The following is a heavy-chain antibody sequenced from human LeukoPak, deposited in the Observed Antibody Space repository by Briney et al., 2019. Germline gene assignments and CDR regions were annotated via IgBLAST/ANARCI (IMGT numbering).Heavy chain of an antibody. Sequence: PSETLSLTCTVSGGSISSYYWTWIRQPPGKGLEWIGYIYYSGSTNYNPSLKSRVTISIDTSRNQFSLKLTSVTAADTAVYYCARDWGAMAGYALGVWGQGTTVTVSS. D-gene: IGHD1-26*01. V-gene: IGHV4-59*01. CDR1: GGSISSYY. CDR3: ARDWGAMAGYALGV. CDR2: IYYSGST. J-gene: IGHJ6*02.